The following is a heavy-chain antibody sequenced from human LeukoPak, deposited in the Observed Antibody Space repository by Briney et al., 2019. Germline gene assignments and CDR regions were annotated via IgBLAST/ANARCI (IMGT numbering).Heavy chain of an antibody. D-gene: IGHD3-16*02. V-gene: IGHV4-59*01. J-gene: IGHJ5*02. CDR3: ARGDYVWGSYRPNNWFDP. CDR2: IYYSGST. CDR1: VGSISSYY. Sequence: SETLSLPCTVSVGSISSYYWNWIRQPPGKGLEWIGYIYYSGSTNYNPSLKSRVTISVDTSKNQFSLKLSSVTAADTAVYYCARGDYVWGSYRPNNWFDPWGQGTLVTVSS.